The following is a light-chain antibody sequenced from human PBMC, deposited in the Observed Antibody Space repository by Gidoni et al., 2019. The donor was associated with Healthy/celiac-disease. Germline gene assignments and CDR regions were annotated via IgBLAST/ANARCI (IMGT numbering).Light chain of an antibody. CDR1: QSVSSY. Sequence: IVFTQSPATLSLSPWERATLSCRASQSVSSYLAWYQQKPGQAPRLLIYDASNRATGIPARFSGSGSGKDFTLTISSLEPEDFAVYYCQKRSNWLTFGGGTKVEIK. V-gene: IGKV3-11*01. J-gene: IGKJ4*01. CDR3: QKRSNWLT. CDR2: DAS.